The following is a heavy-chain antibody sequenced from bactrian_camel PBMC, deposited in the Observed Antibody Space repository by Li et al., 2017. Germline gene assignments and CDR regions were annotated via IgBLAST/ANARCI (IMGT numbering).Heavy chain of an antibody. CDR3: ARDITFITLCGY. CDR2: IWTGGGTT. V-gene: IGHV3S28*01. Sequence: QLVESGGGLVQPGGSLRLSCAASGFTFSRYYMSWVRRAPGKEREGVAAIWTGGGTTYYADSVKGRFTPSQDRTKNMLYLQMNSLKLEDTAVYYCARDITFITLCGYWGLGTQVTVS. CDR1: GFTFSRYY. J-gene: IGHJ6*01. D-gene: IGHD1*01.